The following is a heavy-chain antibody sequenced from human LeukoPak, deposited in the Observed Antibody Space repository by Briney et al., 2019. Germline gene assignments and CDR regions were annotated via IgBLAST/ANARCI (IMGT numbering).Heavy chain of an antibody. J-gene: IGHJ4*02. Sequence: PGGSLRLSCAASGFTFSSYEINWVRQAPGKGLGRVSYISSSSYIYYAASVKGRFTISRDNPKNSLYLQMNSVRAEDTAVYYCARDLTLDDYGDEMVDYWGQGTLVTVSS. V-gene: IGHV3-21*05. D-gene: IGHD4-17*01. CDR2: ISSSSYI. CDR1: GFTFSSYE. CDR3: ARDLTLDDYGDEMVDY.